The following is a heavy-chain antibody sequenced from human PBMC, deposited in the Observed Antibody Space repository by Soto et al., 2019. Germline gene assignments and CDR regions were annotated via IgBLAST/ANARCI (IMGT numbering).Heavy chain of an antibody. CDR3: ARGGGLNYYVSIDV. CDR1: GYTFTGYY. Sequence: QVQLVQSGAELKKPGASVKASCKASGYTFTGYYMHWMRQAPGQGLEWMGWINADSGETDYAQNFQGWVTMTRDMSASTCYMELSRLKSNDSAVYYCARGGGLNYYVSIDVWGKGTTVAASS. CDR2: INADSGET. J-gene: IGHJ6*03. V-gene: IGHV1-2*04.